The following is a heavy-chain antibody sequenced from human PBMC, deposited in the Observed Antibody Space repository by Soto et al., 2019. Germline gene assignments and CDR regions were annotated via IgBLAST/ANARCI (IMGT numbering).Heavy chain of an antibody. Sequence: PGGSLRLSCVGPGIIFSSYYMNWVRQAPGKGLEWVSSISGGSAYIYYADSVKGRFTISRDNAKNSLYLEMNSLRVEDTAVYYCVRGWRLVGRYGMDGSGKGTTVTVST. CDR2: ISGGSAYI. J-gene: IGHJ6*01. CDR1: GIIFSSYY. V-gene: IGHV3-21*01. CDR3: VRGWRLVGRYGMDG. D-gene: IGHD6-25*01.